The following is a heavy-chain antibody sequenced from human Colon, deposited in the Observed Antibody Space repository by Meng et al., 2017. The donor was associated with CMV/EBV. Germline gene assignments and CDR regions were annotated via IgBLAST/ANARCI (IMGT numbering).Heavy chain of an antibody. CDR3: MRDLLPIRLIPAAQDY. D-gene: IGHD2-2*01. CDR2: ISSSGKDE. Sequence: GGSLRLSCEGSGFPFNSHSMNWVRQAPGKGLEWISYISSSGKDEYYADSVKGRFTISRDNAKNSVSLQVNALKVEDTAVYYCMRDLLPIRLIPAAQDYWGQGTLVTVSS. V-gene: IGHV3-21*05. CDR1: GFPFNSHS. J-gene: IGHJ4*02.